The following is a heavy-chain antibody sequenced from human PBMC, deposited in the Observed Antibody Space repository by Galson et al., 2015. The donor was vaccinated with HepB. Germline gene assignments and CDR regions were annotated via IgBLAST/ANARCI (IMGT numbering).Heavy chain of an antibody. Sequence: SVKVSCKASGYTFSTNGIAWVRQAPGQGLEWVGWISAYSGNTKYAEKFQDRVVPTAETSTATAYMELRSLRFDDTALYYCARAGGEWEPLDFWGQGTLVSVSA. V-gene: IGHV1-18*01. J-gene: IGHJ4*02. CDR3: ARAGGEWEPLDF. CDR1: GYTFSTNG. CDR2: ISAYSGNT. D-gene: IGHD1-26*01.